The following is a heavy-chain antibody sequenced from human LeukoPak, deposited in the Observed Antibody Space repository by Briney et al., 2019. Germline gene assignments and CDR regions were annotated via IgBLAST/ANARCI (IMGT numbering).Heavy chain of an antibody. V-gene: IGHV1-69*13. CDR3: ARVPPAKSRHGWFDP. CDR1: GGTFSSYA. Sequence: SVKVSCKASGGTFSSYAISWVRQAPGQGLEWMGGIIPIFGTANYAQKFQGRVTITADESTSTAYMELSSLRSEDAAVYYCARVPPAKSRHGWFDPWGQGTLVTVSS. J-gene: IGHJ5*02. CDR2: IIPIFGTA.